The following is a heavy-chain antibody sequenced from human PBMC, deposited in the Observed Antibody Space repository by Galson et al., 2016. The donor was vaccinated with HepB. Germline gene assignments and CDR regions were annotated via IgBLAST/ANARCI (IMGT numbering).Heavy chain of an antibody. D-gene: IGHD5-18*01. V-gene: IGHV3-33*03. Sequence: SLRLSCAASGFTFSTSGMHWVRQAPGKGLEWVAVIWYDGSNKYHADSVQGRFTISRDNSNNTVFLQRNSLRADDAAVYYCAKARGYTFGPGESWGQGTLVTVSS. CDR2: IWYDGSNK. CDR1: GFTFSTSG. J-gene: IGHJ1*01. CDR3: AKARGYTFGPGES.